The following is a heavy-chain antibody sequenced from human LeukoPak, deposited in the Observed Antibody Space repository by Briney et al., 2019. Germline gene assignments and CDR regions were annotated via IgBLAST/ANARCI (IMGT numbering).Heavy chain of an antibody. V-gene: IGHV1-69*05. D-gene: IGHD3-3*01. J-gene: IGHJ6*03. CDR3: ARVPKVGAILYYYYYMDV. Sequence: SVKVSCKASGGTSSSYAISWVRQAPGQGLEWMGGIIPIFGTANYAQKFQGRVTITTDESTSTAYMELSSLRSEDTAVYYCARVPKVGAILYYYYYMDVWGKGTTVTVSS. CDR1: GGTSSSYA. CDR2: IIPIFGTA.